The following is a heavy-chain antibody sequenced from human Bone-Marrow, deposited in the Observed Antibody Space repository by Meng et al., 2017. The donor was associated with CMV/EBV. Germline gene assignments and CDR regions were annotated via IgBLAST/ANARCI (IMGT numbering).Heavy chain of an antibody. CDR2: ISSSSSTI. D-gene: IGHD3-3*01. CDR1: GFTFSSYS. CDR3: ASSKGFWSGFEDYFDY. Sequence: GGSLRLSCAASGFTFSSYSMNWVRQAPGKGLEWVSYISSSSSTIYYADSVKGRFTISRDNAKNSLYLQMNSLRAEDTAVYYCASSKGFWSGFEDYFDYWGQGTLVTGSS. J-gene: IGHJ4*02. V-gene: IGHV3-48*04.